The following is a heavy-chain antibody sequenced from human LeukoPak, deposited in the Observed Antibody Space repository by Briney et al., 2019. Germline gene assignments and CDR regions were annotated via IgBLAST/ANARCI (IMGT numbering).Heavy chain of an antibody. CDR3: ARDLLYSGSRSDI. CDR2: INHSGST. Sequence: KPSETLSLTCAVYGGSFSGYYWSWIRQPPGKGLEWIGEINHSGSTNYNPSLKSRVTISVDTSKNQFSLKLSSVTAADTAVYYCARDLLYSGSRSDIWGQGTMVTVSS. V-gene: IGHV4-34*01. J-gene: IGHJ3*02. CDR1: GGSFSGYY. D-gene: IGHD6-13*01.